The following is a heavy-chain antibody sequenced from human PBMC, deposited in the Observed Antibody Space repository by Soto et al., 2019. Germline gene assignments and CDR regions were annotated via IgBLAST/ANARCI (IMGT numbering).Heavy chain of an antibody. CDR1: GFTFSSYA. J-gene: IGHJ6*02. CDR2: ISYDGSNK. Sequence: GGSLRLSCAASGFTFSSYAMHWVRQAPGKGLEWVAVISYDGSNKYYADSVKGRFTISRDNSKNTLYLQMNSLRAEDTAVYYCARAQGYYYYGMDVWGQGTTVTVSS. CDR3: ARAQGYYYYGMDV. V-gene: IGHV3-30-3*01.